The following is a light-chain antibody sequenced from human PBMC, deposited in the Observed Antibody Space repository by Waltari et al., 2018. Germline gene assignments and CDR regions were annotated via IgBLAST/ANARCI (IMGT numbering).Light chain of an antibody. J-gene: IGLJ3*02. CDR2: DVS. CDR3: SSYTSSSLV. V-gene: IGLV2-14*01. Sequence: QSALTHPASVTASPGQSITTSCTGTSSDVGGYDYVSWYQQPPGKAPKLMIYDVSKRPSGVSNRFSGSKSGNTASLTISGLQAEDEADYYCSSYTSSSLVFGGGTKLTVL. CDR1: SSDVGGYDY.